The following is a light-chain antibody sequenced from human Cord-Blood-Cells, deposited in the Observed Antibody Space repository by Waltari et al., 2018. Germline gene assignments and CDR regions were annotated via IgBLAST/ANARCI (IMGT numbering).Light chain of an antibody. CDR3: CSYAGSYTYV. V-gene: IGLV2-11*01. J-gene: IGLJ1*01. CDR1: RSDVGGHND. Sequence: SALTPPRPVSGSPGQSVTISCTGTRSDVGGHNDVSWYQQHPGKAPKLMIYDVSKRPSGVPDRFSGSKSGNTASLTISGLQAEDEADYYCCSYAGSYTYVFGTGTKVTVL. CDR2: DVS.